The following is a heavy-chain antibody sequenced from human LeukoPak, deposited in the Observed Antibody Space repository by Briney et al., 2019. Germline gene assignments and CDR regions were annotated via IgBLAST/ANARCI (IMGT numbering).Heavy chain of an antibody. CDR1: GGSISSSSYY. Sequence: KPSETLSLTCTVSGGSISSSSYYWGWIRQPPGKGLEWIGSIYHSGSTYYNPSLKSRVTMSVDKSKNQFSLKVNSVTAADTAVYYCARMHGDYRDSLGQGTLVTVSS. CDR2: IYHSGST. D-gene: IGHD4-17*01. V-gene: IGHV4-39*07. J-gene: IGHJ4*02. CDR3: ARMHGDYRDS.